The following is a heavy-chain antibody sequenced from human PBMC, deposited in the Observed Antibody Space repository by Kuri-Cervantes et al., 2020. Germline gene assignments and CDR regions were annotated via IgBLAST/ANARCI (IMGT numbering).Heavy chain of an antibody. CDR1: GYTFTSYD. J-gene: IGHJ6*02. D-gene: IGHD5-18*01. CDR3: AREDTAMDYGMDV. V-gene: IGHV1-8*01. Sequence: ASVKVSCKASGYTFTSYDINWVRQTTGQGLEWMGWINPNTGATGYAQRFQGRVTMTRDTSINTAYMEVSSLRSEDTAVYYCAREDTAMDYGMDVWGQGTTVTVSS. CDR2: INPNTGAT.